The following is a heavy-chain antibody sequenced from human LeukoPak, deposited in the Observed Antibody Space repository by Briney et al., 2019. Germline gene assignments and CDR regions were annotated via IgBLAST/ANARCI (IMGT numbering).Heavy chain of an antibody. Sequence: PGGSLRLSCAPSEFRVTSYYMSWVRQAPGKGLEWVSLIYSGGDRYYADSVKGRFTISRDTSKNTLDLQMNSLRAEDTAVYYCARVRRYQLLSPNYYYYYMDVWGKGTTVTVSS. CDR3: ARVRRYQLLSPNYYYYYMDV. J-gene: IGHJ6*03. V-gene: IGHV3-53*01. D-gene: IGHD2-2*01. CDR1: EFRVTSYY. CDR2: IYSGGDR.